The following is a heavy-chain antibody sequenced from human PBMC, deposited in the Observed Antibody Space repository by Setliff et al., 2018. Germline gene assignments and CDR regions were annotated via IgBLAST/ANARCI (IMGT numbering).Heavy chain of an antibody. CDR2: IKQDGSEK. Sequence: GGSLRLSCAASGLTTTHYYMDWVRQAPGKGLEWVANIKQDGSEKYYVDSVKGRFTISRDNAKNSLYLQMNSLRAEDTAVYYCASDGGEYWGQGTLVTVSS. D-gene: IGHD3-16*01. V-gene: IGHV3-7*01. CDR1: GLTTTHYY. J-gene: IGHJ4*02. CDR3: ASDGGEY.